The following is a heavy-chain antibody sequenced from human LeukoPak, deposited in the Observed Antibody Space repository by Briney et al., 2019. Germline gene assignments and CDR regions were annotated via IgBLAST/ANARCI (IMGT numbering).Heavy chain of an antibody. CDR1: GFTFSSYA. Sequence: GGSLRLSCAASGFTFSSYAMHWVRQAPGKGLEWVAVISYDGSNKYYADSVKGRFTISRDNSKNTLYLQMNSLRAEDTAVYYCARGQVRDFYYYYYYMDVWGKGTTVTVSS. J-gene: IGHJ6*03. CDR3: ARGQVRDFYYYYYYMDV. D-gene: IGHD2-21*01. CDR2: ISYDGSNK. V-gene: IGHV3-30-3*01.